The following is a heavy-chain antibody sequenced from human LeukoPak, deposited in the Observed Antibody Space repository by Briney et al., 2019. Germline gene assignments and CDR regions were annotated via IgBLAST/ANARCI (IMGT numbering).Heavy chain of an antibody. CDR3: ARGGYYDGSGYDYALNF. CDR2: IKEDGSEK. Sequence: GGSLRLSCAASGFTLSIHWMSWVRQAPGKGLEWVANIKEDGSEKHYANSVEGRFTIARDNAKDSVYLEMHSVRPEDMAVYFCARGGYYDGSGYDYALNFWGPGTVVTVSS. J-gene: IGHJ4*02. V-gene: IGHV3-7*05. CDR1: GFTLSIHW. D-gene: IGHD5-12*01.